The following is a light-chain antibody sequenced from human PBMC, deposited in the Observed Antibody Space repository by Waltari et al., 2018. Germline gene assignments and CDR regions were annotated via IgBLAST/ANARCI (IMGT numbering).Light chain of an antibody. J-gene: IGLJ2*01. CDR3: ASWDDGLSEVV. CDR1: RSSIATAY. CDR2: RDE. Sequence: QSALTQPPSASGTPGQRVAITCSGGRSSIATAYVYWYQHVPGTAPKLLIFRDEQRPYGVPDRFSGSKSGTSASLVISELRSEDEADYYCASWDDGLSEVVFGGGTRLTVL. V-gene: IGLV1-47*01.